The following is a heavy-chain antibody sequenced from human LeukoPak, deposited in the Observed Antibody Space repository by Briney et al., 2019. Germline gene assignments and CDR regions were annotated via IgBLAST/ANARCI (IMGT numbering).Heavy chain of an antibody. CDR1: GYTFTSYG. J-gene: IGHJ5*02. V-gene: IGHV1-18*01. CDR3: ARVGPYCTNGVCHNWFDA. D-gene: IGHD2-8*01. Sequence: ASVKVSCKASGYTFTSYGISWVRQAPGQGLEWMGWISAYNGNTNYAQKLQDRVTMTTETSTSTAYRERRSLRSDDKAVYYCARVGPYCTNGVCHNWFDAWGQGTLVTVSS. CDR2: ISAYNGNT.